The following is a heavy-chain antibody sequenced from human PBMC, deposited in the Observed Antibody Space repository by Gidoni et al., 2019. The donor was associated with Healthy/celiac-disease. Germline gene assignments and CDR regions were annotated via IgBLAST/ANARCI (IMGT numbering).Heavy chain of an antibody. CDR2: INHSGRT. CDR3: ARGREYCSGGSCYDIYYFDY. J-gene: IGHJ4*02. CDR1: GGSFSGYY. Sequence: QVQLQQWGAGPLKPSATLSLTCAVYGGSFSGYYCGWIRQPPGKGLECIGEINHSGRTNYNPSLKSRVTISVDTSKNQFSLKLSSVTAADTAVYYCARGREYCSGGSCYDIYYFDYWGQGTLVTVSS. V-gene: IGHV4-34*01. D-gene: IGHD2-15*01.